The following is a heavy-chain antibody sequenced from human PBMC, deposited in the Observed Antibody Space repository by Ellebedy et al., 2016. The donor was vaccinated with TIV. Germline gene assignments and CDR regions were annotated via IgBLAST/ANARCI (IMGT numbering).Heavy chain of an antibody. D-gene: IGHD1-26*01. CDR3: ARDTLVGVTDSYFDY. CDR1: RFTFSTYS. J-gene: IGHJ4*02. CDR2: IGSRSGIF. Sequence: GESLKISCEASRFTFSTYSMNWVRQAPGKGLEWISYIGSRSGIFRYADSVKGRFTISRDNAKNSLYLQVDSLRAEDTAVYYCARDTLVGVTDSYFDYWGQGTLVTVSS. V-gene: IGHV3-48*01.